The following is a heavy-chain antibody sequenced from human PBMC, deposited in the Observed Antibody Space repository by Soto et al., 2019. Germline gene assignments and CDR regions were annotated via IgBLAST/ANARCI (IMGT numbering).Heavy chain of an antibody. D-gene: IGHD1-20*01. CDR1: GFTFDDYA. CDR2: ISWNSGSI. J-gene: IGHJ6*02. V-gene: IGHV3-9*01. CDR3: ARPGITGTPYYGMDV. Sequence: EVQLVESGGGLVQPGRSLRLSCAASGFTFDDYAMHWVRQAPGKGLEWVSGISWNSGSIGYADSVKGRFTISRDNAKNSLYLQMNSLRAEDTAVYYCARPGITGTPYYGMDVWGQGTTVTVSS.